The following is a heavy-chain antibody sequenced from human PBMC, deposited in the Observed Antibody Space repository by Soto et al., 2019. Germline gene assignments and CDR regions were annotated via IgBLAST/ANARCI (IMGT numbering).Heavy chain of an antibody. CDR2: IYYNGNT. J-gene: IGHJ4*02. V-gene: IGHV4-31*03. CDR3: AGLCSSTSCYKGHEPFDY. Sequence: PSETLSLTCTVSGGSISIGGYSWTWIRQHPGRGLEWIGYIYYNGNTYYNPSLRGRITMSVDTSKSQFSLKLSSVTAADTAVYYCAGLCSSTSCYKGHEPFDYCGPGTLVTVSS. D-gene: IGHD2-2*01. CDR1: GGSISIGGYS.